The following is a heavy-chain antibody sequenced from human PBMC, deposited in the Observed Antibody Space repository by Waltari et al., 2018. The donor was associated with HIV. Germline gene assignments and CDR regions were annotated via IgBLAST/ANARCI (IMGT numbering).Heavy chain of an antibody. CDR3: ARVIVVVPAATYYFDY. D-gene: IGHD2-2*01. V-gene: IGHV1-18*01. CDR1: GYTFPSYG. CDR2: ISAYNGNT. Sequence: QVQLVQSGAEVKKPGASVKVSCTASGYTFPSYGISWVRQAPGQGLEWMGWISAYNGNTNDAQKLQGRVTMTTETSTSTAYMELRSLRSDDTAVYYCARVIVVVPAATYYFDYWGQGTLVTVSS. J-gene: IGHJ4*02.